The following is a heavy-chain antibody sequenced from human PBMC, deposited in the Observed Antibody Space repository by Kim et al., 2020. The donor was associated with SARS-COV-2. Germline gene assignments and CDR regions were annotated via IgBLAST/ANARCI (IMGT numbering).Heavy chain of an antibody. CDR2: LIPIFGTS. V-gene: IGHV1-69*13. CDR1: GGTFRSYD. Sequence: SVKVSCKASGGTFRSYDISWVRQAPVQGLEWIVFLIPIFGTSNYAQKFQGRVTITADESTSTAYMELSSLRSEDTAVYYCARENSSSWSGDAFDIWGQGTMVTVSS. CDR3: ARENSSSWSGDAFDI. J-gene: IGHJ3*02. D-gene: IGHD6-13*01.